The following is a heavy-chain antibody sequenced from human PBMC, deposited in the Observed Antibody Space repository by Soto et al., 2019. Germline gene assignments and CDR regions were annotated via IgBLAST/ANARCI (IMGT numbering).Heavy chain of an antibody. Sequence: QVQLVQSGAEVKKRGSSVKVSCKASGGTFSSYAISWVRQAPGQGLEWMGGIIPIFGTADYAQNFQGRVTITADESTSTAYMELSSPRSEDTAVYYCASHWGQTKRYYYYGMDVWGQGTTVTVSS. V-gene: IGHV1-69*12. CDR3: ASHWGQTKRYYYYGMDV. D-gene: IGHD7-27*01. CDR1: GGTFSSYA. CDR2: IIPIFGTA. J-gene: IGHJ6*02.